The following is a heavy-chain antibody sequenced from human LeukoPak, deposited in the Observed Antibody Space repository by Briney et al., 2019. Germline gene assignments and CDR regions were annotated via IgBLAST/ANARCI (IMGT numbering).Heavy chain of an antibody. CDR2: IDSGGNT. J-gene: IGHJ4*02. CDR1: GFTVSSNY. CDR3: AGWWFYDSSPNY. V-gene: IGHV3-53*01. Sequence: PGGSLRLSCAASGFTVSSNYMSWFRQAPGKGLEWVSVIDSGGNTYYADSVKGRFTNSRDNSMNTVDLQMNSLRAEDTALYYCAGWWFYDSSPNYWGQGNLVTVSS. D-gene: IGHD3-22*01.